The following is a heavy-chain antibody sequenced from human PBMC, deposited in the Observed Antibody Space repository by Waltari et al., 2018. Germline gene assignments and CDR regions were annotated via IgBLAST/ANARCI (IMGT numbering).Heavy chain of an antibody. CDR3: VREWSRSSSWFDP. D-gene: IGHD6-6*01. V-gene: IGHV4-39*07. CDR2: INYSGST. J-gene: IGHJ5*02. Sequence: QVQLQESGPGLVKSSETLSLTCTVSGGSIGRNTFYWAWIRQPPGKRMEWMASINYSGSTYYMPSLKSRVTISVDTSRNQLSLRLTSVTAADTAVYFCVREWSRSSSWFDPWGQGTLVTVSS. CDR1: GGSIGRNTFY.